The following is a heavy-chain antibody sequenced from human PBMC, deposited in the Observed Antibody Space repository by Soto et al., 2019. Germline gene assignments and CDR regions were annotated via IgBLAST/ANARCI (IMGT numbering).Heavy chain of an antibody. Sequence: GGSLRLSCAASGFTFSSYAMHWVRQAPGKGLEWVAVISYDGSNKYYADSVKGRFTISRDNSKNTLYPQMNSLRAEDTAVYYCARGVSSSSRAGIDYWDQGTLVTVSS. J-gene: IGHJ4*02. CDR3: ARGVSSSSRAGIDY. D-gene: IGHD6-13*01. CDR1: GFTFSSYA. V-gene: IGHV3-30-3*01. CDR2: ISYDGSNK.